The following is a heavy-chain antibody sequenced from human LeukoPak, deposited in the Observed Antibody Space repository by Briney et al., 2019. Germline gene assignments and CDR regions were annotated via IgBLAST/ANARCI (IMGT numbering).Heavy chain of an antibody. D-gene: IGHD3-22*01. V-gene: IGHV3-23*01. Sequence: PGGSLRLSCAASGFTFSSFAMSWIRQAPGKGLEWVSSVSTSGVGTYYADSVRGRFTISRDNSKNTVFLQMNSLRAEDSAVYYCAKDISYYDSSGYDAFDIWGQGTMVTVSS. J-gene: IGHJ3*02. CDR1: GFTFSSFA. CDR2: VSTSGVGT. CDR3: AKDISYYDSSGYDAFDI.